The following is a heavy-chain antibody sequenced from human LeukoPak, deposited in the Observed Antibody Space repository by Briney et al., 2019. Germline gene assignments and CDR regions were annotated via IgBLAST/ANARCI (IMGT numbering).Heavy chain of an antibody. CDR2: ISGSGGST. J-gene: IGHJ4*02. CDR1: GFTFSSYA. CDR3: AKDTYDFWSGYYIDY. D-gene: IGHD3-3*01. Sequence: GGSLRLSCAASGFTFSSYAMSWVRQAPGKGLEWVSAISGSGGSTYYADSVKGRFTISRDNSKNTLYLQMNSLRAEDTAVYYCAKDTYDFWSGYYIDYWVQGTLVAVCS. V-gene: IGHV3-23*01.